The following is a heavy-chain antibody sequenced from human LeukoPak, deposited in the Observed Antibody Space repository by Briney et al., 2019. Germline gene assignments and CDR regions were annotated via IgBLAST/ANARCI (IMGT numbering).Heavy chain of an antibody. Sequence: PGGSLRLSCAASGFTFSNSGMHWVRQAPGKGLEWVAVISSDGTNKYYADSVKGRFTISRDNSKNTLYLQMNSLRAEDTAVYYCAKSKDSYGLDAFDIWGQGTMVTVSS. V-gene: IGHV3-30*18. CDR1: GFTFSNSG. J-gene: IGHJ3*02. D-gene: IGHD5-18*01. CDR2: ISSDGTNK. CDR3: AKSKDSYGLDAFDI.